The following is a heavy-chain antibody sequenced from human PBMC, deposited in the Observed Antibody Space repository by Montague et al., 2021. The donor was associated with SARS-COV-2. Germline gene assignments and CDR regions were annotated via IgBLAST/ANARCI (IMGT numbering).Heavy chain of an antibody. CDR3: VSSLPGNQFQFDY. J-gene: IGHJ4*02. CDR1: GGSITSGGYY. V-gene: IGHV4-31*03. CDR2: LYYNGMT. Sequence: TLSLTCSVSGGSITSGGYYWTWIRQRPGGDLEWLGYLYYNGMTHYSPSLKSRASFSHDTSKNQFSLKLTSATATDSALYFCVSSLPGNQFQFDYWGQGALVTVSS. D-gene: IGHD1-14*01.